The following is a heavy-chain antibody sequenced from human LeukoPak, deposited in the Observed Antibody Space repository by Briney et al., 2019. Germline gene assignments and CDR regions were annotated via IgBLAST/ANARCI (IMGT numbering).Heavy chain of an antibody. CDR2: IKQDGSEK. D-gene: IGHD1-14*01. J-gene: IGHJ4*02. CDR3: ASGHNLDY. V-gene: IGHV3-7*01. CDR1: EFTFSNSW. Sequence: GGSLRLSCAASEFTFSNSWMSWVRQAPGKGLEWVANIKQDGSEKYYVDSVKGRFTISRDNAKSSLYLQMNSLRAEDTAVYYCASGHNLDYWGQGTLVTVSS.